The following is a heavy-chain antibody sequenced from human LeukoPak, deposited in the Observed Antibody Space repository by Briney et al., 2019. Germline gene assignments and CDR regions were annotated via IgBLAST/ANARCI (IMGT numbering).Heavy chain of an antibody. CDR2: IYYSGGT. V-gene: IGHV4-39*07. CDR3: AGFTFFRGVITFDY. D-gene: IGHD3-10*01. CDR1: GGSISSSSYY. Sequence: SETLSLTCTVSGGSISSSSYYWGWIRQPPEKGLEWIGGIYYSGGTYYNPSLRSRVSISVDTSKNQFSLKLSSVTAADTAVYSCAGFTFFRGVITFDYWGQGTLVTVSS. J-gene: IGHJ4*02.